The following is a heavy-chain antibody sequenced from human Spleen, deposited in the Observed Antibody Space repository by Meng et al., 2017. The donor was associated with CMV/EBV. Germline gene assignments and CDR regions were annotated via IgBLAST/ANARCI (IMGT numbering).Heavy chain of an antibody. V-gene: IGHV4-39*07. Sequence: SETLSLTCNVSGDSIRDGSYYWGWVRQPPGKGLEWIGSLSYSGDSSYNPSLKGRVTISIDKSRNQFSLKLVSVTAADTAVYYCARAHRVRTIFGVIRPSIWGFDPWGQGTLVTVSS. CDR2: LSYSGDS. CDR3: ARAHRVRTIFGVIRPSIWGFDP. D-gene: IGHD3-3*01. CDR1: GDSIRDGSYY. J-gene: IGHJ5*02.